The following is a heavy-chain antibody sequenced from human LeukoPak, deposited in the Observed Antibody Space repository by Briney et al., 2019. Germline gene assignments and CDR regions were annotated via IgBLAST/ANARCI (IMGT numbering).Heavy chain of an antibody. CDR2: ISAYNGNT. Sequence: GASVKVSCKASGCTFTSYGISWVRQAPGQELEWMGWISAYNGNTNYAQKLQGRVTMTTDTSTSTAYMELRSLRSDDTAVYYCARGPYYYDSSGYLDYWYFDLWGRGTLVTVSS. V-gene: IGHV1-18*01. D-gene: IGHD3-22*01. CDR1: GCTFTSYG. CDR3: ARGPYYYDSSGYLDYWYFDL. J-gene: IGHJ2*01.